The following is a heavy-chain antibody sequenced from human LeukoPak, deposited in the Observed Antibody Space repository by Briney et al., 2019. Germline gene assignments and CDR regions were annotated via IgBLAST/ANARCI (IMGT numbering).Heavy chain of an antibody. J-gene: IGHJ4*02. V-gene: IGHV1-2*02. CDR3: ARANALYCSSTSCLFDY. CDR2: IKPNSGGT. D-gene: IGHD2-2*01. CDR1: GYTFTGYY. Sequence: GASVKVSCKASGYTFTGYYMHWVRQAPGQGLEWMAWIKPNSGGTYYAQNFHDRITMTRDTSISTAYMELSRLRSDDTAIYYCARANALYCSSTSCLFDYWGQGTLVTVSS.